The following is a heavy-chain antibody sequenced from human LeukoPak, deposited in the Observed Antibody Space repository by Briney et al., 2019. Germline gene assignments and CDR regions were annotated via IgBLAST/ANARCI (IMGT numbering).Heavy chain of an antibody. J-gene: IGHJ5*02. CDR2: ISAYNGNT. D-gene: IGHD1-1*01. CDR1: GYTFTSYG. Sequence: ASVKASCKASGYTFTSYGISWVRQAPGQGLEWMGWISAYNGNTNYAQKLQGRVTMTTDTSTSTAYMELRSLRSDDTAVYYCARGARYNWNEYRNWFDPWGQGTLVTVSS. CDR3: ARGARYNWNEYRNWFDP. V-gene: IGHV1-18*01.